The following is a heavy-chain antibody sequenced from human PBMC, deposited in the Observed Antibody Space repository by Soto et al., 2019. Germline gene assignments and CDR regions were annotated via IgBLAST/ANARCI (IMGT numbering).Heavy chain of an antibody. D-gene: IGHD3-10*01. Sequence: PGASLKISCQGSGYIFANYWIACVRQMPGKGLELVGVIYPGDSDTRYSPSFRGQVTISADKSISHVYLQWSSLKASDTAMYYCARNRLRQYYYGMDVWGQGTTVTGSS. J-gene: IGHJ6*02. CDR1: GYIFANYW. CDR2: IYPGDSDT. CDR3: ARNRLRQYYYGMDV. V-gene: IGHV5-51*01.